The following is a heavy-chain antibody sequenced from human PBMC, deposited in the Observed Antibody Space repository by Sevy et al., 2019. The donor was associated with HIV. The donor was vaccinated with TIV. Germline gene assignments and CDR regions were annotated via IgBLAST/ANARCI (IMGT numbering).Heavy chain of an antibody. D-gene: IGHD4-17*01. CDR3: ARLTTKPTSDLYGMDV. Sequence: ASVKVSCKASGYIFTDYYIHWVRQAPGQGLEWMAWINSDSGVTNYSQRFQGEVTVTRDTSLNTAYLDLSRLKSNDTAIYFCARLTTKPTSDLYGMDVWGQWTTVTVSS. J-gene: IGHJ6*02. V-gene: IGHV1-2*02. CDR1: GYIFTDYY. CDR2: INSDSGVT.